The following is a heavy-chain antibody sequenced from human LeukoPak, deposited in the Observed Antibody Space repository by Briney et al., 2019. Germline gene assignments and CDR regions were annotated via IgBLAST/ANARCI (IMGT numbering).Heavy chain of an antibody. V-gene: IGHV3-23*01. Sequence: GGSLRLSCAASGFTFSSYALTWVRQAPGKGLEWVSAISGSGGSTYYADSVRGRFTISRDNAKNSLYLQMHSLRAEDTAVYYCARDYDYWGQGTLVTVSS. CDR2: ISGSGGST. CDR3: ARDYDY. J-gene: IGHJ4*02. CDR1: GFTFSSYA.